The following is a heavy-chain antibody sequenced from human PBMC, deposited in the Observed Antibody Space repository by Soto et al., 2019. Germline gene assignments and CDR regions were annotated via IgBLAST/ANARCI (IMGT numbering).Heavy chain of an antibody. CDR1: GYTFTSYY. J-gene: IGHJ4*02. CDR3: ARGGYDSSGYYYHYFDY. D-gene: IGHD3-22*01. CDR2: INPSGGST. V-gene: IGHV1-46*01. Sequence: ASVKVSCKASGYTFTSYYMHWVRQAPGQGLEWMGIINPSGGSTSYAQKFQGRVTMTRDTSTSTVYMELSSLRSEDTAVYYCARGGYDSSGYYYHYFDYWGQGTLVTVSS.